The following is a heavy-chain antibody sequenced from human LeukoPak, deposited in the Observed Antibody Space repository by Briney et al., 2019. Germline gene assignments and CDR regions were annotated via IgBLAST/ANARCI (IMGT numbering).Heavy chain of an antibody. CDR2: INPSGGTT. D-gene: IGHD6-19*01. Sequence: ASVKVSCKAPGYTFTSYYMHWVRQAPGQGLEWMGIINPSGGTTSYVQKFQGRVTMTRDTSTSTVYMELSSLRSEDTAVYYCARGGSGWYKYFDYWGQGTLVTVSS. CDR3: ARGGSGWYKYFDY. CDR1: GYTFTSYY. J-gene: IGHJ4*02. V-gene: IGHV1-46*01.